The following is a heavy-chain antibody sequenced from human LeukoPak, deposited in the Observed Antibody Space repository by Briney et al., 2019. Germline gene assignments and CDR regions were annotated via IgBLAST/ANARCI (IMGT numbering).Heavy chain of an antibody. J-gene: IGHJ6*04. CDR2: IKGKNDAEAP. CDR3: TTTPGTIVRGVLIAV. D-gene: IGHD3-10*01. CDR1: GFPFSHAW. Sequence: PGGSLSLSCAASGFPFSHAWMSWVRQAPGKGLEWVGRIKGKNDAEAPDYAAPVKGRFTLSRDDSKNTVFLQMNSLKTEDTGMYYCTTTPGTIVRGVLIAVWGTATALTLSS. V-gene: IGHV3-15*05.